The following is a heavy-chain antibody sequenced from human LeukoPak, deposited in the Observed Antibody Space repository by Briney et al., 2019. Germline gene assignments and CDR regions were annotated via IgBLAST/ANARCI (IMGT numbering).Heavy chain of an antibody. Sequence: SETLSLTCTVSGGSISSSSYYWGWIRQPPGRGLEWIGSIYFSGSTYYNPSLKSRVTISVDTSKNQFSLKLSSVTAADTAVYYCARESKYYYDSSGYYYEVSVGMDVWGQGTTVTVSS. V-gene: IGHV4-39*02. CDR3: ARESKYYYDSSGYYYEVSVGMDV. CDR1: GGSISSSSYY. D-gene: IGHD3-22*01. CDR2: IYFSGST. J-gene: IGHJ6*02.